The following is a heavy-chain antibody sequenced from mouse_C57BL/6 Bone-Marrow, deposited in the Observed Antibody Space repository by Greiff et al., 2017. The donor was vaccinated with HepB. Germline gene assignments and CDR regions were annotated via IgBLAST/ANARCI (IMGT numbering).Heavy chain of an antibody. J-gene: IGHJ2*01. CDR2: IYPGSGST. CDR3: ARGYYYGSSHFDY. Sequence: VQLQQPGAELVKPGASVKMSCKASGYTFTSYWITWVKQRPGQGLEWIGDIYPGSGSTNYNEKFKSKATLTVDTSSSTAYMQLSSLTSEDSAVYYCARGYYYGSSHFDYWGQGTTLTVSS. CDR1: GYTFTSYW. V-gene: IGHV1-55*01. D-gene: IGHD1-1*01.